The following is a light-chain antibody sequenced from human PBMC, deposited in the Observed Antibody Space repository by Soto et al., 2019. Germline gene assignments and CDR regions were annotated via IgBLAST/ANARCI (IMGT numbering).Light chain of an antibody. V-gene: IGKV1-5*01. CDR3: QQYDTYAPST. Sequence: DIQLTQSPSTVSASVGDRITITCRASQSISTWLAWYQHRPGEGPKLLINDASSLESGVPSRFSGSGSATEFSLTISSLESGDSGTYHCQQYDTYAPSTFGQGTKVEIK. CDR1: QSISTW. J-gene: IGKJ1*01. CDR2: DAS.